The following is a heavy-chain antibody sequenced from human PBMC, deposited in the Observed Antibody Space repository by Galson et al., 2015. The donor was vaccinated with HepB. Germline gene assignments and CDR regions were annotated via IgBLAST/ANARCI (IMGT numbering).Heavy chain of an antibody. D-gene: IGHD3-10*01. CDR3: VRDQKSRRTYGSSPEY. Sequence: SLRLSCAASGFSFFSYAMHWVRQAPGKGLEWVAVISYEGTDKYYADSVKGRFTISRDNSKNTLYLQMNSLRAEDTAVYYCVRDQKSRRTYGSSPEYWGQGTLVTVSS. V-gene: IGHV3-30-3*01. CDR2: ISYEGTDK. J-gene: IGHJ4*02. CDR1: GFSFFSYA.